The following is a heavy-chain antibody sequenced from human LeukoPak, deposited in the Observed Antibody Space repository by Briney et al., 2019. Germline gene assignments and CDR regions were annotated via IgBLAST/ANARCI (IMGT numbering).Heavy chain of an antibody. J-gene: IGHJ3*02. CDR2: TWYDGSNK. D-gene: IGHD3-10*01. CDR3: ARVHWGNYYLNAFDI. CDR1: GFTFSTYA. V-gene: IGHV3-33*08. Sequence: GGSLRLSCAASGFTFSTYAMHWFRQAPGKGLEWVAVTWYDGSNKYYADSVKGRFTISRDNPKNTLYLQMNSLRVEDTAVYYCARVHWGNYYLNAFDIWGQGTMVTVSS.